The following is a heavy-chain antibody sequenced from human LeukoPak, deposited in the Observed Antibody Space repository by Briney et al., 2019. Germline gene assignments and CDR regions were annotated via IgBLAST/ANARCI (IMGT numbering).Heavy chain of an antibody. D-gene: IGHD6-13*01. V-gene: IGHV1-18*04. Sequence: ASVKVSCKASGYTFTSYGISWVRQAPGQGLEWMGWISAYNGNTSYAQKLQGRVTMTTDTSTSTAYMELRSLRSDDTAVYYCAGAIAAAGTDAFDIGGQGTMVTVSS. CDR3: AGAIAAAGTDAFDI. J-gene: IGHJ3*02. CDR2: ISAYNGNT. CDR1: GYTFTSYG.